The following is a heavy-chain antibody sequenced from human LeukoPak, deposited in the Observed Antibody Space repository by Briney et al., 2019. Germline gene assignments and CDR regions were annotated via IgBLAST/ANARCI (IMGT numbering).Heavy chain of an antibody. D-gene: IGHD6-19*01. CDR2: INPNSGGT. J-gene: IGHJ4*02. Sequence: GASVKVSCKASGYSFVLYGISWVRQAPGQGLEWMGWINPNSGGTNYAQKFQGRVTMTRDTSISTAYMELSRLRSDDTAVYYCARALYSSGWWDDYWGQGTLVTVSS. CDR3: ARALYSSGWWDDY. V-gene: IGHV1-2*02. CDR1: GYSFVLYG.